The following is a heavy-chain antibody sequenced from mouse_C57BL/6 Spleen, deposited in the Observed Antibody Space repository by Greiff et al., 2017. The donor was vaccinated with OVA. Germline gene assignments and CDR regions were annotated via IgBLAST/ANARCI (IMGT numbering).Heavy chain of an antibody. Sequence: EVKLVESGGGLVKPGGSLKLSCAASGFTFSSYAMSWVRQTPEKRLEWVATISDGGSYTYYPDNVKGRFTISRDNAKNNLYLQMSHLKSDDTAMYYCARDQGYYYGRGYAMDYWGQGTSVTVSS. CDR1: GFTFSSYA. D-gene: IGHD1-1*01. CDR2: ISDGGSYT. V-gene: IGHV5-4*01. J-gene: IGHJ4*01. CDR3: ARDQGYYYGRGYAMDY.